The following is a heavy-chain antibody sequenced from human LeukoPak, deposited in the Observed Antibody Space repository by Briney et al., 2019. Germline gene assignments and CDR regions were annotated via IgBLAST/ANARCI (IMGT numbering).Heavy chain of an antibody. V-gene: IGHV4-39*01. CDR1: GGSFSSSTYY. CDR3: ARQYYDTSGYYPWYFDY. CDR2: MYYSGST. J-gene: IGHJ4*02. D-gene: IGHD3-22*01. Sequence: KPSETLSLTCAVYGGSFSSSTYYWGWIRQPPGKGLEWIGSMYYSGSTYSNQSLKSRVTMSVDTSKNQFSLKLTSVTAADTAVYYCARQYYDTSGYYPWYFDYWGQGTLVTVSS.